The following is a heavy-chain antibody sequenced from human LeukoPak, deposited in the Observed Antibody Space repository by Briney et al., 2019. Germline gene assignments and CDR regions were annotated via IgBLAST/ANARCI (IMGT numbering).Heavy chain of an antibody. J-gene: IGHJ4*02. CDR3: ARSYDSSGYSPPTFDY. CDR2: IKEDGSEK. CDR1: GFTFSSHW. V-gene: IGHV3-7*01. Sequence: PGGSLRLSCAASGFTFSSHWMSWVRQAPGKGLKWVANIKEDGSEKYYVDSVKGRFTISRDNAKNSLYLQMNSLRAGDTAVYYCARSYDSSGYSPPTFDYWGQGTLVTVSS. D-gene: IGHD3-22*01.